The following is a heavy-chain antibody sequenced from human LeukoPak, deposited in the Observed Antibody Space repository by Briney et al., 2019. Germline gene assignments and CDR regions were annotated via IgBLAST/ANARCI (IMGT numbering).Heavy chain of an antibody. V-gene: IGHV3-21*01. CDR2: ISSSSSYI. Sequence: PGGSLRLSCAASGFTFSSYCMNWVRQAPGKGLEWVSSISSSSSYIYYADSVKGRFTISRDNAMNSLYLQMNSLRAEDTAVYYCARDLYDSSGLDYWGQGTLVTASS. D-gene: IGHD3-22*01. CDR3: ARDLYDSSGLDY. J-gene: IGHJ4*02. CDR1: GFTFSSYC.